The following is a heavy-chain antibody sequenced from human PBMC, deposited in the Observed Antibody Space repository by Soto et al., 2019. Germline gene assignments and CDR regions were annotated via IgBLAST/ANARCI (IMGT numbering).Heavy chain of an antibody. V-gene: IGHV1-69*06. Sequence: SVKVSCKASGGTFSSYAISWVRQAPGQGLEWMGGIIPIFGTANYAQKFQGRVTITADKSTSTAYIELSSLRSEDTAVYYCARAMGGYYGSGSTYYYYGMDVWGQGTTVTVSS. J-gene: IGHJ6*02. D-gene: IGHD3-10*01. CDR1: GGTFSSYA. CDR2: IIPIFGTA. CDR3: ARAMGGYYGSGSTYYYYGMDV.